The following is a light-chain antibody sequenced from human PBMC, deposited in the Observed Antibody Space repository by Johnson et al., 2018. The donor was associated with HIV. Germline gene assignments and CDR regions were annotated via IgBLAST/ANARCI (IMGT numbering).Light chain of an antibody. CDR3: GTWDSSLSAFYV. CDR2: DNN. CDR1: SSNIGNNY. J-gene: IGLJ1*01. V-gene: IGLV1-51*01. Sequence: QSVLTQPTSVSAAPGQKVTISCSGSSSNIGNNYVSWYQQLPGTAPKLLIYDNNKRPSGIPDRFSGSKSGTSATLGIPGLQPGDEADYYCGTWDSSLSAFYVFGTGTKVTVL.